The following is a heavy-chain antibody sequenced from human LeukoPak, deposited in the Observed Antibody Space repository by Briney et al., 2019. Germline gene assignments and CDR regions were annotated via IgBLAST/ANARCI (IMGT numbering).Heavy chain of an antibody. D-gene: IGHD1-26*01. CDR1: GGTFSSYA. J-gene: IGHJ4*02. CDR3: ATPGVGATSDFDY. V-gene: IGHV1-69*05. Sequence: ASVKVSCKASGGTFSSYAISWVRQAPGQGLEWMGGIIPIFGTANYAQKFQGRVTITTDESTSTAYMELSSLRSEDTAVYYCATPGVGATSDFDYWGQGTLVTVSS. CDR2: IIPIFGTA.